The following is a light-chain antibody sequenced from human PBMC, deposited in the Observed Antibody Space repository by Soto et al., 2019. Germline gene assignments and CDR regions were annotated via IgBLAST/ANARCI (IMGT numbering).Light chain of an antibody. CDR3: QQRKHWPPLT. J-gene: IGKJ5*01. CDR2: DAS. CDR1: QSVDIY. Sequence: ETVLTQSPATLSLSPGERATLSCRASQSVDIYLACYQQKPGQAPRLLIYDASNRATGIPARFSGSGSGTDFTLTISSLEPEDFALYYCQQRKHWPPLTFGQGTRLEIK. V-gene: IGKV3-11*01.